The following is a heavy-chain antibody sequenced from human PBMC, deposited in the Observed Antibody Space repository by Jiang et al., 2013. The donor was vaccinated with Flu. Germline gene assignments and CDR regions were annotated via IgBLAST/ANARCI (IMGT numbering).Heavy chain of an antibody. J-gene: IGHJ4*02. V-gene: IGHV1-69*04. CDR2: IIPILGIA. CDR3: ARYYYDSSGYYSIDY. D-gene: IGHD3-22*01. Sequence: SGAEVKKPGSSVKVSCKASGGTFSSYAISWVRQAPGQGLEWMGRIIPILGIANYAQKFQGRVTITADKSTSTAYMELSSLRSEDTAVYYCARYYYDSSGYYSIDYWGQGTLVTVSS. CDR1: GGTFSSYA.